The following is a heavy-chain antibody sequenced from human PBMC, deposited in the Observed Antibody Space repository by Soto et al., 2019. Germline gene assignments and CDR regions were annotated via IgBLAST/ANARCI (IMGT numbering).Heavy chain of an antibody. V-gene: IGHV3-30*18. CDR3: AKGCLRYFDWLPQQYPYYFDY. D-gene: IGHD3-9*01. Sequence: PGGSLRLSCAASGFTFSSYGMHWVRQAPGKGLEWVAVISYDGSNKYYADSVKGRFTISRDNSKNTLYLQMNSLRAEDTAVYYCAKGCLRYFDWLPQQYPYYFDYWGQGTLVTVSS. J-gene: IGHJ4*02. CDR2: ISYDGSNK. CDR1: GFTFSSYG.